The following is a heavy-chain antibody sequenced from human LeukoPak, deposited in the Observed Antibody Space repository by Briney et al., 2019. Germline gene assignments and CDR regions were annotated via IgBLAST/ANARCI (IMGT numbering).Heavy chain of an antibody. J-gene: IGHJ5*02. V-gene: IGHV3-23*01. CDR1: GFTFSSYA. Sequence: PGGSLRLSCAASGFTFSSYAMSWVRQAPGKGLEWVSTISGSGSNTFYADSVKGRFTISRDNSKNTLYLQMNSLRAEDTAVYYCARSRGGFGDYGSWFDPWGQGTLVTVSS. CDR3: ARSRGGFGDYGSWFDP. D-gene: IGHD4-17*01. CDR2: ISGSGSNT.